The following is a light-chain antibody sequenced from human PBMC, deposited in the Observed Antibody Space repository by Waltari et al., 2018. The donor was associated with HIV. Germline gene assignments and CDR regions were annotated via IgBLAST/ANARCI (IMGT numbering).Light chain of an antibody. J-gene: IGLJ3*02. CDR2: EVT. V-gene: IGLV2-8*01. CDR3: NSYAGSNTLV. Sequence: QSALTQPPSASGSPGQSVTISCTGTSSDVGYFNYVSWYQQHPGKAPKLVIFEVTKRRSGVPDRFSGSKSVNTSALTVSGLQPEDEAVYYCNSYAGSNTLVFGGGTKLTVL. CDR1: SSDVGYFNY.